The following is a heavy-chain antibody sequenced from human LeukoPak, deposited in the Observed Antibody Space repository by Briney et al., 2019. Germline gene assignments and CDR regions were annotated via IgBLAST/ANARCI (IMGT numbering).Heavy chain of an antibody. D-gene: IGHD5-12*01. CDR3: ARDAGNSGYGCDL. V-gene: IGHV3-48*01. Sequence: PGGSLRLSCAASGFIFSQYSMNWVRKAPGKGLEWVSHIRSSSETFYADSVKGRFTISRDNARSSLYLQMNNLRGEDTAIYYCARDAGNSGYGCDLWGQGTLVTVSS. CDR2: IRSSSET. J-gene: IGHJ5*02. CDR1: GFIFSQYS.